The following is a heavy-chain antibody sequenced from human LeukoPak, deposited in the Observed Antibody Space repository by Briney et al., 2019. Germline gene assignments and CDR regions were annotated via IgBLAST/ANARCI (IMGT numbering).Heavy chain of an antibody. Sequence: GGSLRLSCAASGFTFNTYALHWVRQAPGKGLEWVAVVSYDGGARYYADSVKGRFTISRDNSKNTVDLQMYSLRAEDSAVYYCARSLGSGWIHLVEYWGQGTLVTVS. J-gene: IGHJ4*02. CDR2: VSYDGGAR. CDR1: GFTFNTYA. D-gene: IGHD6-19*01. V-gene: IGHV3-30*03. CDR3: ARSLGSGWIHLVEY.